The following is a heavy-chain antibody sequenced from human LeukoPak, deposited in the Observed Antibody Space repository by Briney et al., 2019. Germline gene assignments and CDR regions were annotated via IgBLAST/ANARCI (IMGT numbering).Heavy chain of an antibody. CDR3: ARDRSPGYSYGYLDS. J-gene: IGHJ4*02. CDR2: MYYSGNI. Sequence: PSETLSLTCNVSGGSISNYYWSWIRQTPGKGLELIGYMYYSGNINYNPSLKSRATISGDTSKSQFSLKLTSVTAADTAVYYCARDRSPGYSYGYLDSWGPGTLVSVSS. CDR1: GGSISNYY. D-gene: IGHD5-18*01. V-gene: IGHV4-59*01.